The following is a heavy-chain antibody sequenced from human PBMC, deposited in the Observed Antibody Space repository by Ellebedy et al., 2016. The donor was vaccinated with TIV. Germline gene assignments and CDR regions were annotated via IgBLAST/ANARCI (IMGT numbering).Heavy chain of an antibody. D-gene: IGHD3-9*01. CDR1: GFTFSSYW. Sequence: GESLKISXAASGFTFSSYWMSWVRQAPGKGLEWVANIKQDGSEKYYVDSVKGRFTISRDNAKNSLYLQMNSLRAEDTAVYYCARAPKYYDILTGYYFPYYFDYWGQGTLVTVSS. CDR3: ARAPKYYDILTGYYFPYYFDY. V-gene: IGHV3-7*01. J-gene: IGHJ4*02. CDR2: IKQDGSEK.